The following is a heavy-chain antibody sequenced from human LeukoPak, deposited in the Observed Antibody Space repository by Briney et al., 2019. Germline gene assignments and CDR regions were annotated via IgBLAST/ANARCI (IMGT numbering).Heavy chain of an antibody. J-gene: IGHJ4*02. D-gene: IGHD5-18*01. CDR1: GLTLSSYA. CDR2: ISGSGGST. Sequence: PGGSLRLSCAASGLTLSSYAMSWVRQAAGKGLEWVSAISGSGGSTYYADSVKGRFTISRDNSKNTLYLQMNSLRAEDTAVHYCAKVISYGYDYWGQGTLVTVSS. CDR3: AKVISYGYDY. V-gene: IGHV3-23*01.